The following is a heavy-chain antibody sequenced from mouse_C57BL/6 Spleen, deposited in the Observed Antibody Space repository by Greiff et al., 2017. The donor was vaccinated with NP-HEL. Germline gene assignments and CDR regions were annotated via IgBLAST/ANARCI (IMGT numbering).Heavy chain of an antibody. CDR2: IYPRSGNT. Sequence: VQLQQSGAELARPGASVKLSCKASGYTLTSYGISWVKQRTGQGLEWIGEIYPRSGNTYYNEKFKGKATLTADKSSSTAYMELRSLTSEDSAVYFWARCRLSPYDGYPDYWGQGTTLTVSS. J-gene: IGHJ2*01. D-gene: IGHD2-3*01. CDR1: GYTLTSYG. CDR3: ARCRLSPYDGYPDY. V-gene: IGHV1-81*01.